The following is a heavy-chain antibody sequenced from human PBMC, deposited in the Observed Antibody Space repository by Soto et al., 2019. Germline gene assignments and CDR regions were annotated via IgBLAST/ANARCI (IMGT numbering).Heavy chain of an antibody. CDR1: GGSFSGYY. CDR2: INHSGST. CDR3: ARGHDHDAFEI. V-gene: IGHV4-34*01. Sequence: NPSETLSLTCAVYGGSFSGYYWSWIRQPPGKGLEWIGEINHSGSTNYNPSLKSRVTISVDTSKNQFSLKLSSVTAADTAVYYCARGHDHDAFEIWGQGTMVSVSS. J-gene: IGHJ3*02. D-gene: IGHD3-3*01.